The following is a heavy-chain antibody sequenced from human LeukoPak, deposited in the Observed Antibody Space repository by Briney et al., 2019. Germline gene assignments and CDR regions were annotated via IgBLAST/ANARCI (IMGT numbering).Heavy chain of an antibody. CDR3: ATSQTTSGRYGNAFDI. Sequence: PGGSLRLSCVASGFTFSSYWMSWVRQAPGKGLEWVANIKADGSEKYSVDSVKGRFTISRDNAKNSLYLQMNNLRVEDTAVYFCATSQTTSGRYGNAFDIWGQGTMVTVFS. CDR2: IKADGSEK. D-gene: IGHD6-19*01. V-gene: IGHV3-7*01. CDR1: GFTFSSYW. J-gene: IGHJ3*02.